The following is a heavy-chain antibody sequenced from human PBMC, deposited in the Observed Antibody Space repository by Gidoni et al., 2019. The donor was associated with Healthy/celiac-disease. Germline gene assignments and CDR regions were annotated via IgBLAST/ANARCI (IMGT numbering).Heavy chain of an antibody. Sequence: QVQLQQWGAGLLKPSETLSLTCAGYGGSFSGYYWSWIRQPPGKGLEWIGEINHSGSTNYNPSLKSRVTISVDTSKNQFSLKLSSVTAADTAVYYCATTYYYDSSGYYYDYWGQGTLDTVSS. CDR3: ATTYYYDSSGYYYDY. J-gene: IGHJ4*02. D-gene: IGHD3-22*01. CDR2: INHSGST. V-gene: IGHV4-34*01. CDR1: GGSFSGYY.